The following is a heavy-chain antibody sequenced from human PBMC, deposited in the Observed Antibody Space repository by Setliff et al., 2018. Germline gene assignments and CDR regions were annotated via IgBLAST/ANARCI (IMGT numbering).Heavy chain of an antibody. Sequence: ETLSLTCNVSGVSISNYYWSWIRQPPGKGLECIGYIQKSGGTNYNPSLKSRVTISVDTSTNQFSLKLRSVTAADTAVYYCARLSWDGLRYHGLDVWGQGTTVT. CDR3: ARLSWDGLRYHGLDV. CDR2: IQKSGGT. CDR1: GVSISNYY. J-gene: IGHJ6*02. D-gene: IGHD3-10*01. V-gene: IGHV4-59*01.